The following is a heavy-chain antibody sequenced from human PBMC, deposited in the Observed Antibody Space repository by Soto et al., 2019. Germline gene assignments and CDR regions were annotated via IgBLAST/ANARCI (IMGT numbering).Heavy chain of an antibody. J-gene: IGHJ4*02. D-gene: IGHD6-19*01. CDR2: IYYSGST. V-gene: IGHV4-31*03. CDR3: ARSSGWYSRFDY. CDR1: GGSISSGGYY. Sequence: QVQLQESGPGLVKPSQTLSLTCTVSGGSISSGGYYWSWIRQHPGKGLEWIGYIYYSGSTYYNPSLKSRVSISVDTSKNQCSLKLSSVSAADTAVYYCARSSGWYSRFDYWGQGTLVTVSS.